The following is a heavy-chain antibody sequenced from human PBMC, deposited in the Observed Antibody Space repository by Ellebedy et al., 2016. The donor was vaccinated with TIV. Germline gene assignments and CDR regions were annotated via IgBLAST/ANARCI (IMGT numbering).Heavy chain of an antibody. Sequence: GESLKISCAASGFTFSIFAMHWVRQAPGKGLEWVVVMSHDGSDKYYADSVKGRFTISRDNSMTTLYLEMNSLRAEDTAVYYCARDLDKSSGWYGGAAYWGQGTLVTVSS. J-gene: IGHJ4*02. D-gene: IGHD6-19*01. V-gene: IGHV3-30-3*01. CDR1: GFTFSIFA. CDR3: ARDLDKSSGWYGGAAY. CDR2: MSHDGSDK.